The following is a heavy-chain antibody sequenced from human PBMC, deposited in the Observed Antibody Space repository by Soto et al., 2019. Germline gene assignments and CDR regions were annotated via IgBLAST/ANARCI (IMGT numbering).Heavy chain of an antibody. D-gene: IGHD1-26*01. V-gene: IGHV1-8*01. CDR2: MNPNSGNT. J-gene: IGHJ4*02. Sequence: ASVKVSCKASGYTFTSYDINWVRQATGQGLEWMGWMNPNSGNTGYAQKLQGRVTMTRNTSISTAYMELSSLRSEDTAVCYCAREVGSRRLDYWGQGTLVTVSS. CDR3: AREVGSRRLDY. CDR1: GYTFTSYD.